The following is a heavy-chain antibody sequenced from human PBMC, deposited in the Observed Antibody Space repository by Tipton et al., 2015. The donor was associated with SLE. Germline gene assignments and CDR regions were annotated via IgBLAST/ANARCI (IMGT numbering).Heavy chain of an antibody. V-gene: IGHV3-30*04. Sequence: SLRLSCAASGFTFSGSAMHWVRQAPGKGLEWVAFIRYDGSNKYYADSVKGRFTISRDNSKNTLYLQMNSLRAEDTAVYYCAREAGYSSSWFDPWGQGTLVTVSS. CDR3: AREAGYSSSWFDP. J-gene: IGHJ5*02. CDR2: IRYDGSNK. CDR1: GFTFSGSA. D-gene: IGHD6-19*01.